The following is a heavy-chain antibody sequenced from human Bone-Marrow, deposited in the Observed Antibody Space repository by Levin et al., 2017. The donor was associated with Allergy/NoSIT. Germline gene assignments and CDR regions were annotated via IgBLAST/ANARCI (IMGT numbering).Heavy chain of an antibody. CDR1: GFTFRGSW. V-gene: IGHV3-74*01. CDR3: ARGPNSANYFVGDY. Sequence: SCAASGFTFRGSWMHWVRQAPGEGLVWVSRISDDGSTTSYADSVRGRFTISRDNTKNTLYLHMNSLGADDTAVYYCARGPNSANYFVGDYWGQGTLVAVSS. CDR2: ISDDGSTT. J-gene: IGHJ4*02. D-gene: IGHD1-26*01.